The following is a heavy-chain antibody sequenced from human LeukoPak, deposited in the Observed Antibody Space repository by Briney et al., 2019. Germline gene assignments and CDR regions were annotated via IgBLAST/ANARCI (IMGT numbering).Heavy chain of an antibody. V-gene: IGHV3-30-3*01. CDR3: ATQKYYYDSSGYYFGLELDY. Sequence: PGGSLRLSCAASGFTFSSYAMHWVRQAPGKGLEWVAVISYDGSNKYYADSVKGRFTISRDNSKNTLYLQMNSLRAEDTAVYYCATQKYYYDSSGYYFGLELDYWGQGTLVTVSS. CDR1: GFTFSSYA. J-gene: IGHJ4*02. CDR2: ISYDGSNK. D-gene: IGHD3-22*01.